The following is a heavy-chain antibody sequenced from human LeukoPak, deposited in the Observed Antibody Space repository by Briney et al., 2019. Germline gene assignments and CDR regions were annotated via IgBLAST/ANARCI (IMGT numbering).Heavy chain of an antibody. V-gene: IGHV3-48*01. CDR3: ARRIPAAGWYFDL. CDR1: GFTFSSYS. Sequence: GGSLRLSCAASGFTFSSYSMNWVRQAPGKGLGWVSYISSSGSTIYYADSVKGRFTISRDNAKNSLYLHMNSLRGEDTAVYYCARRIPAAGWYFDLWGRGTLVTVSS. D-gene: IGHD6-13*01. J-gene: IGHJ2*01. CDR2: ISSSGSTI.